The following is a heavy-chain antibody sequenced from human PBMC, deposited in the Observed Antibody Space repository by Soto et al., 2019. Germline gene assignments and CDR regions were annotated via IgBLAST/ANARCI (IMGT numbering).Heavy chain of an antibody. CDR2: IGPESGAT. V-gene: IGHV1-2*02. CDR1: GYTFTGHY. Sequence: ASVKVSCKASGYTFTGHYIHWVRQAPEQGPEWMGEIGPESGATRYAQKFQGRVTMTRDMSITKVYMELNNLSPDDTAVYYCGRGRSGQIVVFYWGQGTQVTV. D-gene: IGHD5-12*01. J-gene: IGHJ4*02. CDR3: GRGRSGQIVVFY.